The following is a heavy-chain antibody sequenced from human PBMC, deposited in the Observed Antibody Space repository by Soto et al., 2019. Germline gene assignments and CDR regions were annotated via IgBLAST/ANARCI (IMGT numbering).Heavy chain of an antibody. CDR2: MNAKSGDT. Sequence: QAHLEQSGAEVKRPGASVKVSCKASGYTFSDFDINWLRQASGQGPEWMGWMNAKSGDTFFAQRFQGKFNMTWDTSLSTAHVEVGSLASDDTAMYYCARGNPFNYAGFDVWGQGTTVAVSS. CDR1: GYTFSDFD. D-gene: IGHD3-16*01. CDR3: ARGNPFNYAGFDV. V-gene: IGHV1-8*01. J-gene: IGHJ6*02.